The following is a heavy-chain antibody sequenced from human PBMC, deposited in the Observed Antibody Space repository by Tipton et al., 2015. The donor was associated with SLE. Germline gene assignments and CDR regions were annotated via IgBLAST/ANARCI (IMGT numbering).Heavy chain of an antibody. CDR1: GFTFSSYA. D-gene: IGHD4-17*01. J-gene: IGHJ2*01. CDR3: ASLDYGDYEYFDL. V-gene: IGHV3-64*01. CDR2: ISSNGGST. Sequence: SLRLSCAASGFTFSSYAMHWVRQAPGKGLEYVSAISSNGGSTYYANSVKGRFTISRDNSKNTLYLQMGSPRAEDMAVYYCASLDYGDYEYFDLWGRGTLVTVSS.